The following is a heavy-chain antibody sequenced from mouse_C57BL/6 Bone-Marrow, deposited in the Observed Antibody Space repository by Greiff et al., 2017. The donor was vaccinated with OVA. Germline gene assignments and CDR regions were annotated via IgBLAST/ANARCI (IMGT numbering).Heavy chain of an antibody. CDR1: GYTFTSYT. CDR2: INPSSGYT. CDR3: ARDGYYADY. D-gene: IGHD2-3*01. Sequence: VQLQQSGAELARPGASVNMHYTSSGYTFTSYTMHWVKQRPGQGLEWIGYINPSSGYTKYNQKFKDKATLTADKSSSTAYMQLSSLTSEDSAVYYCARDGYYADYWGQGTTLTVSS. V-gene: IGHV1-4*01. J-gene: IGHJ2*01.